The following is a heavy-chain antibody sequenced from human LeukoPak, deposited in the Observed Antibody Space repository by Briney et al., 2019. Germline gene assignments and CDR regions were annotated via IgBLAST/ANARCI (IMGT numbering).Heavy chain of an antibody. V-gene: IGHV1-69*01. CDR3: AREGPYDDFWSGYPDY. CDR1: GGTFSSYA. Sequence: SVKVSCKVSGGTFSSYAVSWVRQAPGQGLEWMGGIIPIFGTANYAQKFQGRVTITADESTSTAYMELSSLRSEDTAVYYCAREGPYDDFWSGYPDYWGQGTLVTVSS. D-gene: IGHD3-3*01. CDR2: IIPIFGTA. J-gene: IGHJ4*02.